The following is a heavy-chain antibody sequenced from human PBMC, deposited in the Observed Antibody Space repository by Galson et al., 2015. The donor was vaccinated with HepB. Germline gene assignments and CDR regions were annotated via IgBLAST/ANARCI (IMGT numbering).Heavy chain of an antibody. CDR2: ISGGGDNT. Sequence: SLRLSCAASGFTFSSYAMSWVRQAPGKGLEWVSAISGGGDNTYFADSVKGRFTISRDNSKNTLYLQMNILRAEDTAVYYCAKPGGSGSYWAFDIWGQGTMVTVSS. CDR3: AKPGGSGSYWAFDI. V-gene: IGHV3-23*01. D-gene: IGHD3-10*01. CDR1: GFTFSSYA. J-gene: IGHJ3*02.